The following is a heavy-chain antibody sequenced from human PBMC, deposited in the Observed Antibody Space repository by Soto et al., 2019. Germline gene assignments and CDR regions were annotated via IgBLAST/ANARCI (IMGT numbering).Heavy chain of an antibody. D-gene: IGHD3-22*01. CDR2: IHYTGKT. V-gene: IGHV4-39*01. CDR1: GDSIGSGGYF. J-gene: IGHJ4*02. Sequence: SETLSLTCTVSGDSIGSGGYFWAWIRQTPGKGLEWIATIHYTGKTNYSPSLKSRFTISVDTSTNQFSLKLSFVTAADTAVYYCARVGADYYDSSGYYYGSRYFDYWGQGTLVTVSS. CDR3: ARVGADYYDSSGYYYGSRYFDY.